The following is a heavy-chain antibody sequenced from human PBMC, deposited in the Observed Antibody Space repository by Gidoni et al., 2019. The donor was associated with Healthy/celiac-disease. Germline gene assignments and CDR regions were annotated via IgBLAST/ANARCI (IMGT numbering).Heavy chain of an antibody. V-gene: IGHV3-21*01. Sequence: EVQLVESGGGLVKPGGSLRLSCAASGFTFSSYSMNWVRQAPGKGLEWVSSISSSSSYIYYADSVKGRFTISRDNAKNSLYLQMNSLRAEDTAVYYCARAYAKRWLHLYYFDYWGQGTLVTVSS. J-gene: IGHJ4*02. CDR3: ARAYAKRWLHLYYFDY. CDR2: ISSSSSYI. CDR1: GFTFSSYS. D-gene: IGHD5-12*01.